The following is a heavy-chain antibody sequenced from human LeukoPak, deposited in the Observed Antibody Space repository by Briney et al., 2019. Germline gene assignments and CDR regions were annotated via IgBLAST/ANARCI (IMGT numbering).Heavy chain of an antibody. CDR1: GGSFSGYY. Sequence: SETLSHTCAVYGGSFSGYYWSWIRQPPGKGLEWIGEINHSGSTNYNPSLKSRVTISVDTSKNQFSLKLSSVTAADTAVYYCARGITIFGVGSTSWFDPWGQGTLVTVSS. CDR2: INHSGST. D-gene: IGHD3-3*01. J-gene: IGHJ5*02. CDR3: ARGITIFGVGSTSWFDP. V-gene: IGHV4-34*01.